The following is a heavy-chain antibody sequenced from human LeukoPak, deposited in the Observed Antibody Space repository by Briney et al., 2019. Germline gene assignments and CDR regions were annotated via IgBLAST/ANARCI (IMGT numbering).Heavy chain of an antibody. D-gene: IGHD3-10*01. V-gene: IGHV4-30-4*01. CDR1: GGSISSGDYY. Sequence: SETLSLTCTVSGGSISSGDYYWSWIRQPPGKGLEWIGYIYHSGTTYYNPSLQSRVTMSVDTSKNQFSLKLSSVTAVDTAVYYCARKENVYYYFDYWGQGTLVTVSS. CDR2: IYHSGTT. J-gene: IGHJ4*02. CDR3: ARKENVYYYFDY.